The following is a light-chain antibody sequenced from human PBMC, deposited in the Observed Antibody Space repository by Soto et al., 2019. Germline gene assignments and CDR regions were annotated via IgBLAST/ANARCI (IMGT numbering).Light chain of an antibody. J-gene: IGLJ3*02. CDR2: STS. CDR1: TGAVTSGYY. V-gene: IGLV7-43*01. Sequence: QAVVTQEPSLTVSPGGTVTLTCASSTGAVTSGYYPNWFQQKPGQAPRSLIYSTSDKQSWTPARFSGSLLGGKAALTVSGLQPEDEVEYYCLLFYGGVWVFGGGTKLTVL. CDR3: LLFYGGVWV.